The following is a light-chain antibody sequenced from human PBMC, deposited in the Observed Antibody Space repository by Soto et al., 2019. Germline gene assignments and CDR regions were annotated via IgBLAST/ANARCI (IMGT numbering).Light chain of an antibody. CDR3: QQRSNWPLT. Sequence: EIVLTHSPSTLSLXXGERATVSCRASQSVSSYLAWYQQKPGQAPRLLIYDASNRATGIPARFSGSGSGTDFTLTISSLEPEDFAVYYCQQRSNWPLTFGPGTKVDTK. V-gene: IGKV3-11*01. J-gene: IGKJ3*01. CDR1: QSVSSY. CDR2: DAS.